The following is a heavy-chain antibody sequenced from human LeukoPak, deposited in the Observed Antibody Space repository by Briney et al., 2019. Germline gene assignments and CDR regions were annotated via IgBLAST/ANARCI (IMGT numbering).Heavy chain of an antibody. CDR1: GGSFGGYY. CDR3: ARASAYSSSSGVNY. V-gene: IGHV4-34*01. Sequence: SETLSLTCAVYGGSFGGYYWTWIRQPPGKGLAWIGQINHSGSTNYNPSLKSRVTISIDTSKNQFSLKLSSVTAADTAVYYCARASAYSSSSGVNYWGQGALVTVSS. J-gene: IGHJ4*02. CDR2: INHSGST. D-gene: IGHD6-6*01.